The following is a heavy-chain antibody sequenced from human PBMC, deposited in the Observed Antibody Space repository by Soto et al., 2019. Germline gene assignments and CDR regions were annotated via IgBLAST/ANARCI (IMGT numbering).Heavy chain of an antibody. V-gene: IGHV1-18*04. CDR1: GYTFTSYG. J-gene: IGHJ4*02. CDR3: ARASDGYRSGWYVGYFDY. CDR2: IRVYNGYT. Sequence: QVQLVQSGAEVKKPGASVKVSYKASGYTFTSYGISWVRQAPGQGLEWMGWIRVYNGYTNYAQKFQGRVTMTTDTSTSTAYMELRSLISDDTAVYYCARASDGYRSGWYVGYFDYWGQGTLVTVSS. D-gene: IGHD6-19*01.